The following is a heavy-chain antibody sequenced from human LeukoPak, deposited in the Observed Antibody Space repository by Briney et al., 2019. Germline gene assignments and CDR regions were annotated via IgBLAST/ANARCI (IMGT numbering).Heavy chain of an antibody. J-gene: IGHJ3*02. D-gene: IGHD1-1*01. CDR3: ARKFVTSQTWNEGVFDI. Sequence: GASVKVSCKASGYTFTSYYMHWVRQAPGQGLEWMGIINPSGGSTSYAQKFQGRVTMTRDTSTSTVYMELSSLRSEDTAVYYCARKFVTSQTWNEGVFDIGGNGKLAPVSP. V-gene: IGHV1-46*01. CDR1: GYTFTSYY. CDR2: INPSGGST.